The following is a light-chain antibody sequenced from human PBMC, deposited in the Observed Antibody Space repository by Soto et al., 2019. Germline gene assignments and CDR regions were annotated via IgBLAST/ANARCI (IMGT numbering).Light chain of an antibody. J-gene: IGLJ1*01. CDR2: DVS. Sequence: QSALTQPRSVSGSPGQSVTISCTGTSSDVGGYNYVSWYQQHPGKAPKLMIYDVSKRPSGVPDRFSGSKSGNTASLTISGLQAGDGADYYFFPYGGSYTYVFGTGTKVTVL. CDR1: SSDVGGYNY. V-gene: IGLV2-11*01. CDR3: FPYGGSYTYV.